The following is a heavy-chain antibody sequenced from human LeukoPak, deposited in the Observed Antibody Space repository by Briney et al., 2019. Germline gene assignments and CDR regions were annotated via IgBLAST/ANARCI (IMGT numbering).Heavy chain of an antibody. Sequence: GGSLRLSCAASGFIFKTYTMNWVRQAPGKGPEWVSSISTSSVTLLYADSVRGRFTVSRDNAKNSLFLQMNSLRVDDTGIYYCARGAHGGNDLNVPIWGQGGLVTVSS. CDR2: ISTSSVTL. CDR3: ARGAHGGNDLNVPI. V-gene: IGHV3-21*01. J-gene: IGHJ4*02. D-gene: IGHD5-12*01. CDR1: GFIFKTYT.